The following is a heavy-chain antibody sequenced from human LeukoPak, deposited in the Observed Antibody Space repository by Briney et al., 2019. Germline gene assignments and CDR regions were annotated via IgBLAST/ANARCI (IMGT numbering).Heavy chain of an antibody. CDR1: GVTFSSYA. D-gene: IGHD2-15*01. J-gene: IGHJ3*02. CDR3: ARETDCSGGSCYRGAFDI. CDR2: IWYDGSNK. V-gene: IGHV3-33*08. Sequence: GGSLRLSCAASGVTFSSYAMSWGRQAPGKGLEWVAVIWYDGSNKYYADSVKGRFTISRDNSKNTLYLQMNSLRAEDTAVYYCARETDCSGGSCYRGAFDIWGQGTMVTVSS.